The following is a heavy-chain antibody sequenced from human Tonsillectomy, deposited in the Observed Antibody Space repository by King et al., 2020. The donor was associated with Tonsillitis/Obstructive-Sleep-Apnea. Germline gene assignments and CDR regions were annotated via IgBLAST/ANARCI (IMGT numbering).Heavy chain of an antibody. CDR1: GGTFNSQS. V-gene: IGHV1-69*04. J-gene: IGHJ4*02. Sequence: VQLVQSGPEVKKPGSSVKVSCKASGGTFNSQSFNWVRQAPGQGLEWVGKFTLILAMADYAEKFQGRVTITADKSTTTAYMELSGLRSDDTAVYYCASGVSDCYDSSGPVHGGQGTLVTVSS. D-gene: IGHD3-22*01. CDR3: ASGVSDCYDSSGPVH. CDR2: FTLILAMA.